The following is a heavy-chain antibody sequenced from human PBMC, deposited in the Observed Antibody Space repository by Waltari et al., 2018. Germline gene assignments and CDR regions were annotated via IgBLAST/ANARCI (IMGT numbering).Heavy chain of an antibody. CDR1: GFTFSRSW. D-gene: IGHD2-21*02. CDR3: ARDLVATPP. CDR2: IQQNGSEK. Sequence: EVQLVESGGDLVQPGGSLRISCAASGFTFSRSWMTWVRQAPGKGLEWVGNIQQNGSEKWYADSVRVRFTISRDNAMNSLYLQMNSLRVEDTAVYYCARDLVATPPWGQGTLVTVSS. J-gene: IGHJ5*02. V-gene: IGHV3-7*01.